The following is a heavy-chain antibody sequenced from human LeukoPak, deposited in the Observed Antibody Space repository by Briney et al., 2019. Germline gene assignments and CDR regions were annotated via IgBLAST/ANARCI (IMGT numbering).Heavy chain of an antibody. V-gene: IGHV3-30-3*01. CDR3: ARDRPNSYGPTYGMDV. CDR2: ISYDGSNK. CDR1: GFTFRSYA. D-gene: IGHD5-18*01. Sequence: GRSLRLSCAASGFTFRSYAMHWVRQAPGKGLEWVAVISYDGSNKYHADSVKGRFTISRDNSKNTLYLQMNSLRAEDTAVYYCARDRPNSYGPTYGMDVWGQGTTVTVSS. J-gene: IGHJ6*02.